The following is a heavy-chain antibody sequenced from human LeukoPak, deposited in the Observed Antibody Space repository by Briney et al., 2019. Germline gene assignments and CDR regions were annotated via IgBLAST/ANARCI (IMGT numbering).Heavy chain of an antibody. CDR3: AKHLRFG. D-gene: IGHD5/OR15-5a*01. CDR1: GFTFSIYW. J-gene: IGHJ4*02. CDR2: IKEDGTEK. V-gene: IGHV3-7*01. Sequence: PGGSLRLSCAASGFTFSIYWMSWVRQAPGKGLEWLATIKEDGTEKYYVDSVKGRFTISRDNAKDSLHLQMNSVRVEDTAVYYCAKHLRFGWGQGTLVTVSS.